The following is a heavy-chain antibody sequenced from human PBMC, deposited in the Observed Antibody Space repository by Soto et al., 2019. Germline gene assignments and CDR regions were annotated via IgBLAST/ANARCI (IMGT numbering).Heavy chain of an antibody. CDR2: MNPNSGNT. J-gene: IGHJ6*02. D-gene: IGHD6-13*01. CDR1: GYTFTSYD. Sequence: QVQLVQSGAEVKKPGASVKVSCKASGYTFTSYDINWVRQATGQGLEWMGWMNPNSGNTGYAQKFQGRVTMTRNTSTSTAYMELSSQRCEDPAVHYCARATYRSSWSLHYYYYGMDVWGQGTTVTVSS. CDR3: ARATYRSSWSLHYYYYGMDV. V-gene: IGHV1-8*01.